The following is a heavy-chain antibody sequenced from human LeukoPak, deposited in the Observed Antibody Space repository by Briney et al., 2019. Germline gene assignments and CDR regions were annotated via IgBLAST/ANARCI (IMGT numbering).Heavy chain of an antibody. CDR2: IYYSGST. CDR3: ARGLAARRRGYFDY. D-gene: IGHD6-6*01. V-gene: IGHV4-39*01. Sequence: SETLSLTCTVSGGSISSSSYYWGWIRQPPGKGLEWIGSIYYSGSTYYNPSLKSRVTISVDTSKNQFSLKLGSVTAADTAVYYCARGLAARRRGYFDYWGQGTLVTVSS. CDR1: GGSISSSSYY. J-gene: IGHJ4*02.